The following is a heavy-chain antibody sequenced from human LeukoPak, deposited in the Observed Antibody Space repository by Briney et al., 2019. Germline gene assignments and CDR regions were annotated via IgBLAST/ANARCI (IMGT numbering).Heavy chain of an antibody. V-gene: IGHV3-74*01. Sequence: AGGPLRLSCAASRLPFSNYWMHWVRQAPGKGAVWDSRINGDGSSIAYADSVKGRFTSSRDNAKNTLYLQMNSLRAEDTAVYYGARDGISCTGGYCYFADWGQGILVTVSS. CDR2: INGDGSSI. D-gene: IGHD2-8*02. CDR3: ARDGISCTGGYCYFAD. J-gene: IGHJ4*02. CDR1: RLPFSNYW.